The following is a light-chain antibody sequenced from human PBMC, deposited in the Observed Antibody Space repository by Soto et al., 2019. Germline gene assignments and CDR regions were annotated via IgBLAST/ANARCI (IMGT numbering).Light chain of an antibody. Sequence: VLTQSPGTLSLSPGDGAILSCRASHIINNNYLAWYQQKPGQAPRLLTYAASSRATGIQDRFSGGGSGTDSTLTVTRLEPEDFAVYYCKQYGSSITCGQGTRLEIK. V-gene: IGKV3-20*01. CDR3: KQYGSSIT. J-gene: IGKJ5*01. CDR1: HIINNNY. CDR2: AAS.